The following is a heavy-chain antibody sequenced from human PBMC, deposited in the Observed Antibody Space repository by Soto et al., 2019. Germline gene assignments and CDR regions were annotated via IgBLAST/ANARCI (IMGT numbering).Heavy chain of an antibody. Sequence: QVQLQESGPGLVKPSETLSLTCTVSGGSISSYYWSWIRQPPGKGLEWIGYIYYSGSTNYNPSLKSRVTISVDTSKNQFSLKLSSVTAADTAVYYCARDLLWFGELPGVYYYYGMDVWGQGTTVTVSS. J-gene: IGHJ6*02. CDR2: IYYSGST. V-gene: IGHV4-59*01. D-gene: IGHD3-10*01. CDR1: GGSISSYY. CDR3: ARDLLWFGELPGVYYYYGMDV.